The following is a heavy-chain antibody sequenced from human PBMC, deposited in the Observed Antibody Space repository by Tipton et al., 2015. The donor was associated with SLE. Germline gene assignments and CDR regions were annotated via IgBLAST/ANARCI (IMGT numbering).Heavy chain of an antibody. CDR2: ISYDGSNK. CDR3: AREEVFLDAFDI. Sequence: SLRLSCPASGFTFSSYAMHWVRQAPGKGLEWVAVISYDGSNKYYADSVKGRFTISRDNSKNTLYLQMNSLGTEDTAVYYCAREEVFLDAFDIWGQGTMVTVSS. CDR1: GFTFSSYA. V-gene: IGHV3-30*04. J-gene: IGHJ3*02. D-gene: IGHD1-14*01.